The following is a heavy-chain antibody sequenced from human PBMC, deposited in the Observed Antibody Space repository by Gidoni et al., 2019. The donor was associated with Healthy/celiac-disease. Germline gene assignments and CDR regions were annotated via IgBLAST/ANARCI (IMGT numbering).Heavy chain of an antibody. CDR3: ASGGTIAMVHYYYYYGMDV. V-gene: IGHV1-69*19. Sequence: QVQLVQSGAEVKKPGSSVKVSCKASGGTFSSYAISWVRQAPGQGLEWMGGIIPIFGTANYAQKFQGRVTITADESTSTAYMELSSLRSEDTAVYYCASGGTIAMVHYYYYYGMDVWGQGTTVTVSS. D-gene: IGHD5-18*01. J-gene: IGHJ6*02. CDR2: IIPIFGTA. CDR1: GGTFSSYA.